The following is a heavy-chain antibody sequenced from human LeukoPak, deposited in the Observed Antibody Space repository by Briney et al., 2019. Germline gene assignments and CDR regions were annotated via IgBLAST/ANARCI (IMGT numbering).Heavy chain of an antibody. CDR2: ISGSGGST. D-gene: IGHD6-19*01. CDR3: AKANRIAVRLDYYFDY. J-gene: IGHJ4*02. CDR1: GFTFSSYA. V-gene: IGHV3-23*01. Sequence: RGSLRLSCAASGFTFSSYAMSWVRQAPGKGLEWVSAISGSGGSTYYADSVKGRFTISRDNSKNTLYLQMNSLRAEDTAVYYCAKANRIAVRLDYYFDYWGQGTLVTVSS.